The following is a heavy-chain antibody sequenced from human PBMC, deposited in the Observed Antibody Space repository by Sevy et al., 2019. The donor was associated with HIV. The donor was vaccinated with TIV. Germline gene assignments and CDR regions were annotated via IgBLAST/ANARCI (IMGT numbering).Heavy chain of an antibody. CDR2: IYYSGST. Sequence: SETLSLTCTVSGVSISSFYWSWIRQPPGKGLEWIGNIYYSGSTNYNPSLKSRVTISLDTSKSQFSLRLSSVTAADTAVFYCARQRASSGYFYFDSWGQGTLVTVSS. CDR3: ARQRASSGYFYFDS. D-gene: IGHD3-22*01. J-gene: IGHJ4*02. V-gene: IGHV4-59*08. CDR1: GVSISSFY.